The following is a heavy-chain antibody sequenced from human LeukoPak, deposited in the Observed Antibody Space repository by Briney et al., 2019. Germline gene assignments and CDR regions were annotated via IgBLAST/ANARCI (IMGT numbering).Heavy chain of an antibody. CDR1: GYTFTSYA. D-gene: IGHD3-10*01. CDR3: ARVRFSSGSPYYFDY. CDR2: IIPIFGTA. J-gene: IGHJ4*02. V-gene: IGHV1-69*13. Sequence: ASVKVSCKASGYTFTSYAMNWVRQAPGQGLEWMGGIIPIFGTANYAQKFQGRVTITADESTSTAYMELSSLRSEDTAVYYCARVRFSSGSPYYFDYWGQGTLVTVSS.